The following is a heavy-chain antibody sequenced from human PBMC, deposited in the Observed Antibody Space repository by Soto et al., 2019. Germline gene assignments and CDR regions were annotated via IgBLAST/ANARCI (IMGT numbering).Heavy chain of an antibody. D-gene: IGHD1-26*01. V-gene: IGHV3-66*01. CDR1: GFTVTNDY. Sequence: EVQVVESGGGLVQPGGSLRLTCAASGFTVTNDYMIWVRQAPGKGLEWVSVIYSGGSTYYGDSVRDRFVISRDNSKNLLYLQMNSLRVEDTAIYYCARDPGDRNGMSAWGQGTTVTVSS. CDR2: IYSGGST. CDR3: ARDPGDRNGMSA. J-gene: IGHJ6*02.